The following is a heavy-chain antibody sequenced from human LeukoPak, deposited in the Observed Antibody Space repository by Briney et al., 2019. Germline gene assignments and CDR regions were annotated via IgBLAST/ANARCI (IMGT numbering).Heavy chain of an antibody. CDR2: ISAHNGNT. J-gene: IGHJ2*01. V-gene: IGHV1-18*01. CDR3: ARVGGNTYWYFDL. CDR1: GYTFTSYG. D-gene: IGHD4-23*01. Sequence: ASVKVSCKASGYTFTSYGISWVRQAPGQGLEWMGWISAHNGNTNYEEKVQGRVTMTTDTSTSTAYMELRSLRSDDTAVYYCARVGGNTYWYFDLWGRGTLVTVSS.